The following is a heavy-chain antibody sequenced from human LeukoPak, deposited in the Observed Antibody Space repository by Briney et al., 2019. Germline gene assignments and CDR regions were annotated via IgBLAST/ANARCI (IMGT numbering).Heavy chain of an antibody. CDR3: ARDVIYCSGGSCHEGAFDI. J-gene: IGHJ3*02. Sequence: SETLSLTCTVSGGSISSSSYYWGWIRQPPGKGLEWIGSIYYSGSTYYNPSLKSRVTISVDTSKNQFSLKLSSVTAADTAVYYCARDVIYCSGGSCHEGAFDIWGQGTMVTVCS. V-gene: IGHV4-39*07. CDR2: IYYSGST. CDR1: GGSISSSSYY. D-gene: IGHD2-15*01.